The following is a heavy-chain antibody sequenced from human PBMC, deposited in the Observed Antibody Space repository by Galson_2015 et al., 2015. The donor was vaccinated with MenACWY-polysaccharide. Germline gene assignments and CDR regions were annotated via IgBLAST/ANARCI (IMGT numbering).Heavy chain of an antibody. V-gene: IGHV3-74*01. CDR1: GFSFSTYS. J-gene: IGHJ5*02. CDR3: TKAGAKYCRGSSCYFNWFDP. Sequence: SLRLSCAASGFSFSTYSMHWVRHAPGKGLVWVSRINADGSATDYADSVRGRFTISRDNAKNTLYLEMNSLRAEDTAVYYCTKAGAKYCRGSSCYFNWFDPWGQGTLVTVSS. D-gene: IGHD2-15*01. CDR2: INADGSAT.